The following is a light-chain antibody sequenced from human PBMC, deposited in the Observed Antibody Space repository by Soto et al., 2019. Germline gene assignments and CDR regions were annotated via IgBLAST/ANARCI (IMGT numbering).Light chain of an antibody. CDR2: DNN. J-gene: IGLJ3*02. CDR3: QSYDSSLSAWV. V-gene: IGLV1-40*01. Sequence: QSVLTQPPSVSGAPGQRVTISCTGSSSNIGAGYDVHWYQQVPGTAPKLLIYDNNDRPTGVPDRFSGSKSGTSASLAITGLQAEVEADYYCQSYDSSLSAWVFGGGTKLTVL. CDR1: SSNIGAGYD.